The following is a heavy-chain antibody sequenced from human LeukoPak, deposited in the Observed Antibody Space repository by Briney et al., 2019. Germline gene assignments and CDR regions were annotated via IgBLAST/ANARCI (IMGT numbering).Heavy chain of an antibody. J-gene: IGHJ4*02. CDR2: IKQDGSEK. D-gene: IGHD2/OR15-2a*01. Sequence: PGGSLRLSCEASGFTFSMYWMSWVRQAPGKGLEWVAYIKQDGSEKNYVDSVRGRFTISRDNAKNSLYLQMNSLRAEDTAMYYCARGPTYHLHWGQGTLVTVSS. CDR3: ARGPTYHLH. CDR1: GFTFSMYW. V-gene: IGHV3-7*05.